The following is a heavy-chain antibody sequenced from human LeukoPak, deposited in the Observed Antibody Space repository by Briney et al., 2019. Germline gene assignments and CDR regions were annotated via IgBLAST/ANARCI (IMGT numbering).Heavy chain of an antibody. J-gene: IGHJ4*02. V-gene: IGHV3-7*01. CDR3: ARDLNWETY. Sequence: PGGSLRLSCVASGFTFSSYWMTWVRQAPGKGLEWVANIETDGSQIYYVDSVKGRFTISRDNAKNSLYLQMNSLRAEDTAVYYCARDLNWETYWGQGTLVSVSS. CDR1: GFTFSSYW. CDR2: IETDGSQI. D-gene: IGHD7-27*01.